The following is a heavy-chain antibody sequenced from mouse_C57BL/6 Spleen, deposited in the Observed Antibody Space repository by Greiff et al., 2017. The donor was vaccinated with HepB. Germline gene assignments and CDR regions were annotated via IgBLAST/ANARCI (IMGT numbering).Heavy chain of an antibody. J-gene: IGHJ3*01. CDR2: ILPGSGST. V-gene: IGHV1-9*01. D-gene: IGHD2-4*01. Sequence: VQLVESGAELMKPGASVKLSCKATGYTFTGYWIEWVKQRPGHGLEWIGEILPGSGSTYYNEKFKGKATFTADTSSNTAYMQLSSLTTEDSAIYYCATDYASFAYWGQGTLVTVSA. CDR1: GYTFTGYW. CDR3: ATDYASFAY.